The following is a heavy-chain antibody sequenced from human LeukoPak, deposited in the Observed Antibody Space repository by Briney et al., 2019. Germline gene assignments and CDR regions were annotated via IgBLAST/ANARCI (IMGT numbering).Heavy chain of an antibody. CDR1: GGSFSGYY. CDR2: INHSGST. D-gene: IGHD3-16*02. Sequence: MSSETLSLTCAVYGGSFSGYYWSWIRQPPGKGLEWIGEINHSGSTNYNPSLKSRVTISVDTSKNQFSLKLSSVTAADTAVYYCARGLTEYDYVWGSYRSPFDYWGQGTLVTVSS. CDR3: ARGLTEYDYVWGSYRSPFDY. V-gene: IGHV4-34*01. J-gene: IGHJ4*02.